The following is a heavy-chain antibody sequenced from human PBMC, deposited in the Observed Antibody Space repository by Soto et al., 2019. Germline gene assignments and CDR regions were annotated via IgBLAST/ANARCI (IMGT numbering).Heavy chain of an antibody. V-gene: IGHV3-64D*06. Sequence: PGGSLRLSCSASGFTFSSYAMHWVRQAPGKGLEYVSAISSNGGSTYYADSVKGRFTISRDNSKNTLYLQMSSLRAEDTAVYYCVKDGTYYGSGSHYDAFDIWGQGTMVTVSS. J-gene: IGHJ3*02. CDR3: VKDGTYYGSGSHYDAFDI. CDR1: GFTFSSYA. CDR2: ISSNGGST. D-gene: IGHD3-10*01.